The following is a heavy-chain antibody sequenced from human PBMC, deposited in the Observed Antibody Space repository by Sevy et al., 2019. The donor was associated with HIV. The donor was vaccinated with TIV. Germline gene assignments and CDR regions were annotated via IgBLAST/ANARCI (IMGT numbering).Heavy chain of an antibody. Sequence: ASVKVSCKASGYTFTSYGISWVRQAPGQGLEWMGWISAYNGNTNYAQKLQGRVTMTTDTSTSTAYMELRSLGSDDTAVYYCARARGSDCSGGSCYSEYNWFDPWGQGTLVTVSS. J-gene: IGHJ5*02. CDR1: GYTFTSYG. CDR3: ARARGSDCSGGSCYSEYNWFDP. V-gene: IGHV1-18*01. D-gene: IGHD2-15*01. CDR2: ISAYNGNT.